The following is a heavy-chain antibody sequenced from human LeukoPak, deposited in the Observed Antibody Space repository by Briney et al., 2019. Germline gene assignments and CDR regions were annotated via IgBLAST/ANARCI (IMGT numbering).Heavy chain of an antibody. J-gene: IGHJ4*02. CDR2: IIPIFGTA. D-gene: IGHD5-18*01. Sequence: SVKVSCKASGGTFSSYAISWVRQAPGQGLEWMGRIIPIFGTANYAQKFQGRVTITTDESTSTAYMELSSLRSEDTAVYYCARVRGDTAMVTDYWGQGTLVTVPS. CDR3: ARVRGDTAMVTDY. CDR1: GGTFSSYA. V-gene: IGHV1-69*05.